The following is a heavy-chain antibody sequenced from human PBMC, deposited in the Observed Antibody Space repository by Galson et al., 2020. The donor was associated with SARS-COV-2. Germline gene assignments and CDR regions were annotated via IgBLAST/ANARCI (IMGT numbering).Heavy chain of an antibody. CDR1: GFTFSRTG. D-gene: IGHD2-15*01. Sequence: GESLKISCAASGFTFSRTGIHWVRQAPGKGLEWVAVISYDGTNKYYADSVKGRFTISRDNSKNLVYLQMNSLRAEDTAVYYCANWQGAAALGYWGQGTLVTVSS. J-gene: IGHJ4*02. V-gene: IGHV3-30*18. CDR2: ISYDGTNK. CDR3: ANWQGAAALGY.